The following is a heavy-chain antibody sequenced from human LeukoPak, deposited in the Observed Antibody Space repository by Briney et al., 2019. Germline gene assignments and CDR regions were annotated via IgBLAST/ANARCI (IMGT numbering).Heavy chain of an antibody. CDR1: GFTFSDYS. CDR3: ARGPSGYHNT. D-gene: IGHD5-12*01. V-gene: IGHV3-48*01. CDR2: ISSSSSTI. Sequence: GGSLRLSCAASGFTFSDYSMNWVRQAPGKGLEWVSYISSSSSTIYYADSVKGRFTISRDNAKNTLYLQMNSLRAEDTAVYYCARGPSGYHNTGGQGTLVTVSS. J-gene: IGHJ4*02.